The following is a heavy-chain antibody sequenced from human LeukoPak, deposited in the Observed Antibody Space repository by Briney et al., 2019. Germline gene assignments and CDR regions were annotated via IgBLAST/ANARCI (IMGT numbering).Heavy chain of an antibody. CDR3: ARGQRYFAAPTSFDY. CDR1: GGSFSGYY. D-gene: IGHD3-9*01. V-gene: IGHV4-34*01. Sequence: PSETLSLTCAVYGGSFSGYYWSWIRQPPGKGLEWIGEINHSGSTNYNPSLKSRVTISVDTSKNQFSLKLSSVTAADTAVYYCARGQRYFAAPTSFDYWGQGTLVTVSS. J-gene: IGHJ4*02. CDR2: INHSGST.